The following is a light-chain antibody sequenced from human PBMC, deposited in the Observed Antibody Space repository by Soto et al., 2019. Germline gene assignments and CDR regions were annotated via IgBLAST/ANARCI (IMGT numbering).Light chain of an antibody. J-gene: IGLJ1*01. CDR2: SNN. Sequence: QSVLTQPASASGTPGRRVTISCSGSSSNIGSNTVNWYQQLPGTAPKLLIYSNNQRPSGVPDRFSGSKSGTSASLAISGLQSEDEADYYCAAWDDSLNGHVFGTGTKVTVL. CDR3: AAWDDSLNGHV. CDR1: SSNIGSNT. V-gene: IGLV1-44*01.